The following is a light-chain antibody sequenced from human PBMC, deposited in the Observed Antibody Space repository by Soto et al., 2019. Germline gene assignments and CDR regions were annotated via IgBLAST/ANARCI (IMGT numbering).Light chain of an antibody. CDR1: QSVSSTY. CDR3: HQYGTSPRT. Sequence: EIVLTQSPGTLSLSPGARATLSCRASQSVSSTYLAWYQQKPGQGHRLLLYAASTRATGIPDRFSGSGSGTDFTLTISRLEPEEFAVYSCHQYGTSPRTFGQGTRLEIK. V-gene: IGKV3-20*01. J-gene: IGKJ5*01. CDR2: AAS.